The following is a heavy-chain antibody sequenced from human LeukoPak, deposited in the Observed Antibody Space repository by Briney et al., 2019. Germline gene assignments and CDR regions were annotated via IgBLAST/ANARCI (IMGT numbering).Heavy chain of an antibody. Sequence: PGGSLRLSCAASGFTFNNGPMSWVRQAPGKGLEWVANIKQDGSEKYYVDSVKGRFTISRDNAKNSLYLQMNSLRAEDTAVYYCTRDSVGDSYADYWGQGTLVTVSS. CDR1: GFTFNNGP. CDR3: TRDSVGDSYADY. CDR2: IKQDGSEK. V-gene: IGHV3-7*03. J-gene: IGHJ4*02. D-gene: IGHD5-18*01.